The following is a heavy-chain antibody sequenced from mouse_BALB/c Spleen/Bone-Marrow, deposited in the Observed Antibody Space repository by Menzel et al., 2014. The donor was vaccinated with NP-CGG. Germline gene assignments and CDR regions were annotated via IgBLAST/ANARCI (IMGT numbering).Heavy chain of an antibody. CDR2: ISSGGNYT. V-gene: IGHV5-9-4*01. J-gene: IGHJ4*01. CDR3: VRAYGSSYAMDY. D-gene: IGHD1-1*01. Sequence: EVQGVESGGGLVKPGGSLKLSCAASGFTFSSYAMSWVRQSPEKRLEWVAEISSGGNYTYYPGTVTGRFTISRDNAKNILYLEMSSLRSDDTAMYYCVRAYGSSYAMDYWGQGTSVTVSS. CDR1: GFTFSSYA.